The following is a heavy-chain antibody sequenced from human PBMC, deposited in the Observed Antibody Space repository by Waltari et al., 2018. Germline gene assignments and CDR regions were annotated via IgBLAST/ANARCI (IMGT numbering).Heavy chain of an antibody. V-gene: IGHV2-5*01. CDR3: AHRRGSRGGYCSGGSCYSGDYFDY. Sequence: QITLKESGPTLVKPTQTLTLTCTFSGFSLSTSGVGVGWIRQPPGQALEWLALIYWNDDKRYSPSLKSRLTITKDTSKNQVVLTMTNMDPVDTATYYCAHRRGSRGGYCSGGSCYSGDYFDYWGQGTLVTVSS. D-gene: IGHD2-15*01. CDR1: GFSLSTSGVG. CDR2: IYWNDDK. J-gene: IGHJ4*02.